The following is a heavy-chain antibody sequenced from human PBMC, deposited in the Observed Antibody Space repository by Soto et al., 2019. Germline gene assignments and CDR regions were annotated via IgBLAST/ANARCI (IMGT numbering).Heavy chain of an antibody. CDR2: ISSSSSTI. J-gene: IGHJ4*02. V-gene: IGHV3-48*01. D-gene: IGHD3-22*01. CDR3: EKAISGYYAPSDY. CDR1: GFTFSSYS. Sequence: PGGSLRLSCAASGFTFSSYSMNWVRQAPGKGLEWVSYISSSSSTIYYADSVKGRFTISRDNAKNSLYLQMNSLRAEDTAVYYCEKAISGYYAPSDYWGQGTQVTVSS.